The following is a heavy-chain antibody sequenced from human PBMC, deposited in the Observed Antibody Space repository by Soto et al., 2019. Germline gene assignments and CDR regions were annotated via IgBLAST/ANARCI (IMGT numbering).Heavy chain of an antibody. CDR3: ARPGVADYYFDY. J-gene: IGHJ4*02. D-gene: IGHD6-19*01. CDR2: ISNSGST. V-gene: IGHV4-39*01. Sequence: QLQLQVSGPGLVKPSETLSLTCAVSGDSISTSSKYWAWIRQSPGKGLEWIGSMYYSGSISNSGSTYCTPSLESRVTISVDTSKNQFSLKVRSVTAADTAVDYCARPGVADYYFDYWGQGTLVTVSS. CDR1: GDSISTSSKY.